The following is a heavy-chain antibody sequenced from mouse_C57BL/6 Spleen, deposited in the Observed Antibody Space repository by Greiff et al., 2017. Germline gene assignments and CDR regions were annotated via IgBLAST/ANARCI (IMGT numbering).Heavy chain of an antibody. J-gene: IGHJ4*01. V-gene: IGHV5-16*01. Sequence: EVKLMESEGGLVQPGSSMKLSCTASGFTFSDYYMAWVRQVPEKGLEWVANINYDGSSTYYLDSLKSRFIISRDNAKNILYLQMSSLKSEDTATYYCAREVGYYGRMDYWGQGTSVTVSS. CDR1: GFTFSDYY. D-gene: IGHD1-1*01. CDR3: AREVGYYGRMDY. CDR2: INYDGSST.